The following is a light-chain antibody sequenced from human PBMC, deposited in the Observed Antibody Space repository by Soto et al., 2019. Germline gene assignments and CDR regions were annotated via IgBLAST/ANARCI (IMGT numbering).Light chain of an antibody. CDR1: QGISSA. V-gene: IGKV1-13*02. CDR2: DVS. Sequence: AIPLTQSPSSLSASVGDRVTITCRASQGISSALAWYQQKPGKSPNLLIYDVSSLESGVPSRFSGSGSGTDFTLTIRSLQPEDFATYYCQQFNTYPALTFGGGTKVEIK. CDR3: QQFNTYPALT. J-gene: IGKJ4*01.